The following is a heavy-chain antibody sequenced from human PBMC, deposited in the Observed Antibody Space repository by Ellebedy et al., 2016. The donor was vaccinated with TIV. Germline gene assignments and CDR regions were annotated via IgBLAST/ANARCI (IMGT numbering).Heavy chain of an antibody. CDR2: TWFDGTNQ. J-gene: IGHJ4*02. Sequence: GGSLRLSCAASGFILSAYGMHWVRQAPGKGLEWVAITWFDGTNQYYADSVKGRFTISRDNSKNTLYLEISSLRAEDTAVYYCARGSGWSSSTSCFDYWGPGTLVTVSS. V-gene: IGHV3-33*01. CDR3: ARGSGWSSSTSCFDY. CDR1: GFILSAYG. D-gene: IGHD2-2*01.